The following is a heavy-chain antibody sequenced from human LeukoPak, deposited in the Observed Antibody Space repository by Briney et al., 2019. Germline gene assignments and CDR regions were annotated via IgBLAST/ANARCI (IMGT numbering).Heavy chain of an antibody. CDR3: AREDDAFDI. CDR1: GFSFRNYA. Sequence: PGGFLRLSCEASGFSFRNYAMHWVRQAPGKGLECVATISSDGSNKYYGDSVKGRFTISRDNSRNTLYLQMNSLRAEDTAVYYCAREDDAFDIWGQGTMVTVSS. J-gene: IGHJ3*02. CDR2: ISSDGSNK. V-gene: IGHV3-30*04.